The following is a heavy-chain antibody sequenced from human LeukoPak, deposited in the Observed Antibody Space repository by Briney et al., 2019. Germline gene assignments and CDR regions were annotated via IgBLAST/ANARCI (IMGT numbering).Heavy chain of an antibody. J-gene: IGHJ3*01. Sequence: PGGSLRLSCAASGFTFSNYEMNWVRQAREKGLEWVSYISSSGRTIYYADSVKGRFTISRDNAKNSLYLQMSSLRTEDTAVYYCSSSTAIGYWGQGTMVTVSS. V-gene: IGHV3-48*03. CDR3: SSSTAIGY. CDR1: GFTFSNYE. D-gene: IGHD5-12*01. CDR2: ISSSGRTI.